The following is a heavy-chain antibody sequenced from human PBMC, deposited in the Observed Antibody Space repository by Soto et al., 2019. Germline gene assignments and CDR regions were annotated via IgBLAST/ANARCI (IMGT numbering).Heavy chain of an antibody. J-gene: IGHJ4*02. V-gene: IGHV4-31*03. Sequence: QVQLQESGPGLVQPSQTLSLTCSVSGDPVSSGSYYWTWVRQHPVKGLEWIGYTYHTGSTYYNPSLQSRRIMSIDTSKNQFSLHLYSVTAADTAVYFCAAKLGTTHYFDFWGQGSLVAVSS. CDR3: AAKLGTTHYFDF. CDR2: TYHTGST. D-gene: IGHD7-27*01. CDR1: GDPVSSGSYY.